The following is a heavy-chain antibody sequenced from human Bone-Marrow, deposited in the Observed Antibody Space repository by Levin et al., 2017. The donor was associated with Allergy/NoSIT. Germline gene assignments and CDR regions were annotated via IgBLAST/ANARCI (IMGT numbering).Heavy chain of an antibody. V-gene: IGHV3-66*01. CDR1: GFTVSNRY. CDR3: ATDGQCHRSSPY. CDR2: IYSAGST. D-gene: IGHD6-6*01. J-gene: IGHJ4*02. Sequence: GESLKISCAVSGFTVSNRYMSWVRQAPGKGLEWVSVIYSAGSTYYADSVRGRFTISRDNSRNTLYLQMNSLRVEDTAVYYCATDGQCHRSSPYWGQGTLVTVSS.